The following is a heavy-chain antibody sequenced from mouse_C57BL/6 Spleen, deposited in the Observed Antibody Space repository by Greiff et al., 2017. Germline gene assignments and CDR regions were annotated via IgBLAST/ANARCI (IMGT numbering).Heavy chain of an antibody. J-gene: IGHJ1*03. V-gene: IGHV2-6-1*01. CDR2: IWSDGST. Sequence: VQVVESGPGLVAPSQSLSITCTVSGFSLTSYGVHWVRQPPGKGLEWLVVIWSDGSTTYNSALKSRLSISKDNSKSQVFLKMNSLQTDDTAMYYCARQGHYYGSSYVGYFDVWGTGTTVTVSS. CDR1: GFSLTSYG. CDR3: ARQGHYYGSSYVGYFDV. D-gene: IGHD1-1*01.